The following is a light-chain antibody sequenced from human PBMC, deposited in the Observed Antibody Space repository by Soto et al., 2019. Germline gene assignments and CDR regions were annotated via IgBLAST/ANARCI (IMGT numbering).Light chain of an antibody. Sequence: EIVLTQSPATLALSPGERATLSCRASQSVRSYLAWYQQKPGQAPRLLIYAASTRATGIPDRFSGSGSGTDFTLTISRLEPEDFAVYYCQQYGSSPKTFGQGTKVDIK. CDR1: QSVRSY. J-gene: IGKJ1*01. V-gene: IGKV3-20*01. CDR3: QQYGSSPKT. CDR2: AAS.